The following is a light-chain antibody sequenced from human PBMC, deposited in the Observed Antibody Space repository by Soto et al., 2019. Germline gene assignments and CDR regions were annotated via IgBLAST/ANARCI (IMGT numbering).Light chain of an antibody. CDR1: QSVSSSY. CDR2: GAS. J-gene: IGKJ1*01. Sequence: EIVLTQSPGTLSLSPGERATLSCRASQSVSSSYLAWYQQKPGQAPRLLIYGASSRATGIPDRFSGSGSGRDFTLTTSTLEPEDFAVYYCQHYGRSPKRFGKWTKVNI. V-gene: IGKV3-20*01. CDR3: QHYGRSPKR.